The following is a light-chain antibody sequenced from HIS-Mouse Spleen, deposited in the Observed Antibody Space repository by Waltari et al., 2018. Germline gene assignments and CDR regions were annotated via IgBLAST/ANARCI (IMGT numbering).Light chain of an antibody. J-gene: IGLJ2*01. CDR2: EDS. CDR1: ALPKNY. CDR3: YSTDSSGNHRV. V-gene: IGLV3-10*01. Sequence: SYELTQPPSVSVSPGQTARITCSGDALPKNYAYCYQQKSGQAPVLVIYEDSKRPPGIPERFSGSSSGTMATLTISGAQVEDEADYYCYSTDSSGNHRVFGGGTKLTVL.